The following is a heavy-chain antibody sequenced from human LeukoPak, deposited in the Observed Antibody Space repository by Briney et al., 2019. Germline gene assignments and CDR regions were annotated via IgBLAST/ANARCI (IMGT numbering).Heavy chain of an antibody. V-gene: IGHV4-39*07. CDR2: IYYSGSA. D-gene: IGHD6-13*01. CDR3: ARVHLAAAAQVDY. Sequence: TSETLSLTCTVSGVSFRSTSYYWGWIRQPPGKGLEWVGSIYYSGSAYYNASLKSRVTMSVDTSKSQFSLKLSSVTAADTAVYYCARVHLAAAAQVDYWGQGTLVTVSS. J-gene: IGHJ4*02. CDR1: GVSFRSTSYY.